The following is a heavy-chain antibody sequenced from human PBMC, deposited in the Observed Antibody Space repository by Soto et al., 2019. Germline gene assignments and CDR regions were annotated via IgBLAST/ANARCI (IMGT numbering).Heavy chain of an antibody. V-gene: IGHV4-34*01. J-gene: IGHJ5*02. D-gene: IGHD2-15*01. Sequence: SETLSLTGAVYGGSFSGYYWSWIRQPPGKGLEWIGEINHSGSTNYNPSLKSRVTISVDTSKNQFSLKLSSVTAADTAVYYCARARVVVAGLLGWFDPWGQGTLVTVPS. CDR1: GGSFSGYY. CDR3: ARARVVVAGLLGWFDP. CDR2: INHSGST.